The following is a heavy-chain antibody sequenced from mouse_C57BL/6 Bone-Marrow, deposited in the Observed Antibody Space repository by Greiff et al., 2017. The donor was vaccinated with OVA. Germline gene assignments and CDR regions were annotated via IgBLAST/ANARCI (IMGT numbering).Heavy chain of an antibody. J-gene: IGHJ2*01. CDR1: GYTFASYG. CDR3: ARLYYGSFDYFDY. CDR2: IYPRSGNT. Sequence: VQLQQSGAELARPGASVKLSCKASGYTFASYGISWVKQRTGQGLEWIGEIYPRSGNTYYNEKFKGKATLTADKSSSTAYMELRSLTSEDSAVYFCARLYYGSFDYFDYWGQGTTLTVSS. D-gene: IGHD1-1*01. V-gene: IGHV1-81*01.